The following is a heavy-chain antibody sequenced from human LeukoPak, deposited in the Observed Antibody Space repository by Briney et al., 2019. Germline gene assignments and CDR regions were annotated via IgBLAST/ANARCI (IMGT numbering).Heavy chain of an antibody. CDR1: GFIVSSNY. D-gene: IGHD4-17*01. CDR2: ISGSGGFT. J-gene: IGHJ3*02. Sequence: GGSLRLSCAASGFIVSSNYMSWVRQAPGKGLEWVSSISGSGGFTYYADSVKGRFTISRDNSKNTLYLQMNSLRAEDTAVYSCAKGKNYGDYAAFDIGGQGTMVTVSS. V-gene: IGHV3-23*01. CDR3: AKGKNYGDYAAFDI.